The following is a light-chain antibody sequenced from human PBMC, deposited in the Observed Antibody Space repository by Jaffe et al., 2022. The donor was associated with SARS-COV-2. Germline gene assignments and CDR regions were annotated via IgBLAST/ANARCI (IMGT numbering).Light chain of an antibody. Sequence: QSALTQPASVSGSPGQSITISCTGTSSDIGGYNYVSWYQQHPGKAPKLMIYDVSNRPSGVSNRFSGSKSGNAASLTISGLQAEDEADYHCSSFTSYNTAVFGGGTQLTVL. CDR1: SSDIGGYNY. CDR3: SSFTSYNTAV. CDR2: DVS. V-gene: IGLV2-14*01. J-gene: IGLJ7*01.